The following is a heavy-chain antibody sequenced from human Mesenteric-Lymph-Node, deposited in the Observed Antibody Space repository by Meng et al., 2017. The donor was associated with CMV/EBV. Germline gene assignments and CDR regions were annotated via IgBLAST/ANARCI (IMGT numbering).Heavy chain of an antibody. D-gene: IGHD6-19*01. CDR2: TYSRSKWYN. J-gene: IGHJ4*02. CDR1: DSVSSNSAA. V-gene: IGHV6-1*01. Sequence: DSVSSNSAAWNWIRQSPSRGLEWLGRTYSRSKWYNDYAVSVQSRITINSDTSKNQFSLHLNSVTPEDTAVYYCARVDDRSGWFDCWGQGTLVTVSS. CDR3: ARVDDRSGWFDC.